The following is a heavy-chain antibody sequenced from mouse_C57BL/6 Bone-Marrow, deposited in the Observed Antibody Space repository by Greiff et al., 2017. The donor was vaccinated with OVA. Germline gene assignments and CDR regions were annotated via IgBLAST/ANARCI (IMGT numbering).Heavy chain of an antibody. Sequence: QVQLQQPGAELVKPGASVKLSCKASGYTFTSYWMQWVKQRPGQGLEWIREIDPSDSYTNYNQKFKGKATLTVDTSSSTAYMQLSSLTSEDSAVYYCARWSLRAMDYWGQGTSVTVSS. V-gene: IGHV1-50*01. CDR2: IDPSDSYT. CDR3: ARWSLRAMDY. CDR1: GYTFTSYW. J-gene: IGHJ4*01.